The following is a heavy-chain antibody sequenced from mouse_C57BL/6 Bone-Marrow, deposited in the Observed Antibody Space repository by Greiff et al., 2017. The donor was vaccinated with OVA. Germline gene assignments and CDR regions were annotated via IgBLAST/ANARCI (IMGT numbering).Heavy chain of an antibody. CDR3: ARIELTGGAPPSD. D-gene: IGHD4-1*01. CDR2: IDPNSGGT. Sequence: QVQLKQPGAELVKPGASVKLSCKASGYTFTSYWMHWVKQRPGRGLEWIGRIDPNSGGTKYNEKFKSKATLTVDKPSSTAYMQLSSLTSEDSAVYYCARIELTGGAPPSDWGQGTLVTVSA. CDR1: GYTFTSYW. J-gene: IGHJ3*01. V-gene: IGHV1-72*01.